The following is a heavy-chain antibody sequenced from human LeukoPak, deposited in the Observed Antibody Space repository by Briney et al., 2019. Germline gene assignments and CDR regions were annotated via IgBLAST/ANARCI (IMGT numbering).Heavy chain of an antibody. CDR3: ARDRDYSFDY. J-gene: IGHJ4*02. D-gene: IGHD2-15*01. Sequence: GGSLRLSCAASGFTFSSYSMNWVRQAPGKGLEWVSYISSSSSMIYYADSVKGRLTISRDSAKNSLYLQMNSLRAEDTAVYYCARDRDYSFDYWGQGTLVTVSS. V-gene: IGHV3-48*01. CDR1: GFTFSSYS. CDR2: ISSSSSMI.